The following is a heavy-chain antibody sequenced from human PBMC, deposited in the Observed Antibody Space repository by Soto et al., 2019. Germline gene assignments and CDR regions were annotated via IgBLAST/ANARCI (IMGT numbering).Heavy chain of an antibody. CDR1: GYTFTSYD. CDR2: MNPNSGNT. D-gene: IGHD2-15*01. CDR3: ARVFCSGGSCYSDY. V-gene: IGHV1-8*01. Sequence: ASVKVSSKASGYTFTSYDINWVRQATGQGLEWMGWMNPNSGNTGYAQKFQGRVTMTRNTSISTAYMELSSLRSEDTAVYYCARVFCSGGSCYSDYWGQGTLVTVSS. J-gene: IGHJ4*02.